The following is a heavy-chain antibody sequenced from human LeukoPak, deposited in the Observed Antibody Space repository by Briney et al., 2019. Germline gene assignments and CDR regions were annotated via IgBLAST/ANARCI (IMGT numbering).Heavy chain of an antibody. Sequence: GGSLRLSCAASGFTFSSYGMHWVRQAPGKGLEWEAFIRYDGSNKYYADSVKGRFTISRDNSKNSLYLQMNSLRAEDTAVYYCTRDRCGAAGCFDFWGQGTLVTVSS. J-gene: IGHJ4*02. V-gene: IGHV3-30*02. CDR1: GFTFSSYG. D-gene: IGHD6-13*01. CDR3: TRDRCGAAGCFDF. CDR2: IRYDGSNK.